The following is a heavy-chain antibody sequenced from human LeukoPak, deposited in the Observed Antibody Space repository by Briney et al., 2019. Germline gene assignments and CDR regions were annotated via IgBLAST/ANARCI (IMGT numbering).Heavy chain of an antibody. J-gene: IGHJ4*02. CDR1: GFTFSSYE. D-gene: IGHD3-10*01. CDR2: ISSSGSTI. V-gene: IGHV3-48*03. CDR3: ARVPRGVIDY. Sequence: GGSLRLSCAASGFTFSSYEMNWVRQAPGKGLEWVSYISSSGSTIYYADSVKGRLTISRDNAKNSLYLQINSLRAEPTAVYYCARVPRGVIDYWGQGTLVTVS.